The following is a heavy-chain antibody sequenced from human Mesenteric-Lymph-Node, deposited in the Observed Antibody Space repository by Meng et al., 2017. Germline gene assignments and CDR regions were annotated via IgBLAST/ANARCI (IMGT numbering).Heavy chain of an antibody. CDR3: ARPAERDYYDYVWGSSRSTAHDAFDI. CDR2: IKPNSGGT. Sequence: ASVLVSCSASGYTFTGNYMHWLRHAPGQGSEWMGWIKPNSGGTNYAQKFQGRVTMTRDTSISTAYMELSRLRSDDTAVYYCARPAERDYYDYVWGSSRSTAHDAFDIWGQGTTVTVSS. V-gene: IGHV1-2*02. J-gene: IGHJ3*02. CDR1: GYTFTGNY. D-gene: IGHD3-16*02.